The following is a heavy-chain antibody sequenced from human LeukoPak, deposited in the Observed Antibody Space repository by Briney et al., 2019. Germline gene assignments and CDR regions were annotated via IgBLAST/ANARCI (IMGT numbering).Heavy chain of an antibody. CDR1: GFTFSSYS. CDR3: AKDPNGDYIGTFDI. CDR2: IWYDGSNK. D-gene: IGHD4-17*01. V-gene: IGHV3-33*06. J-gene: IGHJ3*02. Sequence: GGSLRLSCAASGFTFSSYSMNWVRQAPGKGLEWVAVIWYDGSNKYYADSVKGRFTISRDNSKNTLYLQMNSLRAEDTAVYYCAKDPNGDYIGTFDIWGQGTMVTVSS.